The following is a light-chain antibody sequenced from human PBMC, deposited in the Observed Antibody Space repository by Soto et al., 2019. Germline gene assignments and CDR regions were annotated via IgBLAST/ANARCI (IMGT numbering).Light chain of an antibody. Sequence: IQLTQPPSSLSASVGDRVTITCRASQGISTYLAWYQQKPGKAPKLLIYAASTLQSGVPLSFSGSGSGTSFTLTISSLQTEDFATYYCQQLLSYPITFGQGTRLEI. J-gene: IGKJ5*01. V-gene: IGKV1-9*01. CDR3: QQLLSYPIT. CDR1: QGISTY. CDR2: AAS.